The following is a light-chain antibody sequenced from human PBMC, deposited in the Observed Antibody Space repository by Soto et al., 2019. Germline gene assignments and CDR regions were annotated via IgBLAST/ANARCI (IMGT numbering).Light chain of an antibody. CDR1: QSINSW. CDR3: KHYNSYPPWT. J-gene: IGKJ1*01. CDR2: KAS. Sequence: DIQMTQSPSTLSAFVGDRVTITCRASQSINSWLAWYQQEPGKAPKLLIYKASSLASGVPSRFSGSGSGTEFTLTITSLQPDDFATYYCKHYNSYPPWTFGQGTKVEIK. V-gene: IGKV1-5*03.